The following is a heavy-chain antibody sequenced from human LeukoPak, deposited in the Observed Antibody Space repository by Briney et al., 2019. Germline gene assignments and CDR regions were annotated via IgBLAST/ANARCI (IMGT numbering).Heavy chain of an antibody. J-gene: IGHJ6*02. Sequence: ESGGSLRLSCAASGFTFSSYAMNWVRQAPGKGLEWVSTISNTGDSTFYVDSVKGRFAISRDNSKNTLYLQMNSLRAEDTAICYCAKRGTGRYYYGMDVWGQGTTVTVSS. CDR1: GFTFSSYA. CDR2: ISNTGDST. D-gene: IGHD1-14*01. V-gene: IGHV3-23*01. CDR3: AKRGTGRYYYGMDV.